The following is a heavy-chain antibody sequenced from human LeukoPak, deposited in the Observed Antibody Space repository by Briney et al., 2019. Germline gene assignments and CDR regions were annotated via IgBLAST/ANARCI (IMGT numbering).Heavy chain of an antibody. CDR3: ARDSYDSSGYYLERYGMDV. Sequence: ASVKVSCKASGYTFTSYYMHWVRQAPAQGLEWMGIINPSGGSTSYAQKFQGRVTMTRDTSTSTVCMELSSLRSEDTAVYYCARDSYDSSGYYLERYGMDVWGQGTTVTVSS. V-gene: IGHV1-46*01. D-gene: IGHD3-22*01. CDR1: GYTFTSYY. J-gene: IGHJ6*02. CDR2: INPSGGST.